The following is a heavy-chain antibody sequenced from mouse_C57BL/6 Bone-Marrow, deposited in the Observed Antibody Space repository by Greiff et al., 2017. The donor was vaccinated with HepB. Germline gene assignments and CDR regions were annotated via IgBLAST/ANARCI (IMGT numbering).Heavy chain of an antibody. CDR1: GYTFTDYN. D-gene: IGHD2-3*01. J-gene: IGHJ4*01. Sequence: VQLKESGPELVKPGASVKMSCKASGYTFTDYNMHWVKQSHGKSLEWIGYINPNNGGTSYNQKFKGKATLTVNKSSSTAYMELRSLTSEDSAVYYCASPLIYDGYHYYYAMDYWGQGTSVTVSS. V-gene: IGHV1-22*01. CDR3: ASPLIYDGYHYYYAMDY. CDR2: INPNNGGT.